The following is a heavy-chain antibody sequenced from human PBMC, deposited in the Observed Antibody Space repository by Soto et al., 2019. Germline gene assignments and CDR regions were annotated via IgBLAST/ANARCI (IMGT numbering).Heavy chain of an antibody. CDR2: IIPIFGTA. J-gene: IGHJ6*02. CDR3: ARDYDYVWGSSRTYYYYGMDV. CDR1: GGTFSSYA. D-gene: IGHD3-16*01. Sequence: QVQLVQSGAEVKKSGSSVKVSCKASGGTFSSYAISWVRQAPGQGLEWMGGIIPIFGTANYAQKFQGRVTITADESTSTAYMELSSLRSEDTAVYYCARDYDYVWGSSRTYYYYGMDVWGQGTTVTVSS. V-gene: IGHV1-69*01.